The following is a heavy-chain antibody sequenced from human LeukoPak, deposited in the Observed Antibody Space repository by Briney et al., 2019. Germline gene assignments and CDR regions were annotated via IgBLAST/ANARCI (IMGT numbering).Heavy chain of an antibody. Sequence: GGSLRLSCAASGFTFSTYEMNWVRQAPGQGLEWVSYISSSGSTIYYADSVKGRFTISRDNAKNSLYLQMNSLRAEDTAVYYCARGWISDSFDYWGQGTLVTVSS. CDR1: GFTFSTYE. V-gene: IGHV3-48*03. D-gene: IGHD5-12*01. CDR3: ARGWISDSFDY. CDR2: ISSSGSTI. J-gene: IGHJ4*02.